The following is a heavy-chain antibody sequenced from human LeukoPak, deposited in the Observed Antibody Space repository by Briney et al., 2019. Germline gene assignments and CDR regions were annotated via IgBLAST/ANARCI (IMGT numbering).Heavy chain of an antibody. CDR1: GFTFNTYW. Sequence: GGSLRLSCAASGFTFNTYWMIWVRQAPGKGLEWVANIDQGGSTKYYVDSLKGRFTISRDNAKNSLYLQMNSLRAEDTAVYYCVRDKGGRSGAIYYDVFDVWGQGTMVTVSS. V-gene: IGHV3-7*01. CDR2: IDQGGSTK. J-gene: IGHJ3*01. D-gene: IGHD1-26*01. CDR3: VRDKGGRSGAIYYDVFDV.